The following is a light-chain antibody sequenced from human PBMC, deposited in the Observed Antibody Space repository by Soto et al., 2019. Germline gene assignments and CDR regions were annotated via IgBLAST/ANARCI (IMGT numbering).Light chain of an antibody. CDR1: SSDGGGYNY. J-gene: IGLJ1*01. Sequence: QSALTQPASVSGSPGQSITISCTGTSSDGGGYNYVSWYQQHPGKAPKLMIYDVSNRPSWVSNRFSGSKSCNTASLTISVLQDDDEADYYCSSYTSSSTSVFGAGTKLTVL. CDR3: SSYTSSSTSV. CDR2: DVS. V-gene: IGLV2-14*01.